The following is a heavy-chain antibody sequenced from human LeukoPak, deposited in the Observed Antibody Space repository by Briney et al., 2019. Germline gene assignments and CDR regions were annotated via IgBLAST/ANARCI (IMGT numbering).Heavy chain of an antibody. CDR2: MNPNSGNT. Sequence: ASVKVSCKASGYTFTSYYMHWVRQATGQGLGWMGWMNPNSGNTGYAQKFQGRVTMTRNTSISTAYMELSSLRSEDTAVCYCARGGSGMDVWGQGTTVTVSS. CDR3: ARGGSGMDV. D-gene: IGHD1-26*01. CDR1: GYTFTSYY. J-gene: IGHJ6*02. V-gene: IGHV1-8*02.